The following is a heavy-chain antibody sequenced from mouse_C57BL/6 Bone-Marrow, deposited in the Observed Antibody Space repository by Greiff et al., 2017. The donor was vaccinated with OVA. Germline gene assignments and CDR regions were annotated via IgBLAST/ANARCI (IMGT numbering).Heavy chain of an antibody. CDR2: IDPSDSYT. J-gene: IGHJ1*03. CDR3: ARYGNYWYFDV. V-gene: IGHV1-69*01. D-gene: IGHD2-1*01. Sequence: QVQLKQPGAELVMPGASVKLSCKASGYTFTSYWMHWVKQRPGQGLEWIGEIDPSDSYTNYNQKFKGKSTLTVDKSSSTAYMQLSSLTSEDSAVDYCARYGNYWYFDVWGTGTTVTVSS. CDR1: GYTFTSYW.